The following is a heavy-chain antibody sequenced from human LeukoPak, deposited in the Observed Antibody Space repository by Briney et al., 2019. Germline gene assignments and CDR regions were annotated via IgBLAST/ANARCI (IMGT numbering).Heavy chain of an antibody. CDR3: AREGGVVPAVHYYYYYGMDV. CDR2: INPNSGGT. D-gene: IGHD2-2*01. CDR1: GYTFTGYY. V-gene: IGHV1-2*02. Sequence: ASVKVSCKASGYTFTGYYMHWVRQAPGQGLEWMGWINPNSGGTNYAQKFQGRVTMTRDTSISTAYMGLSRLRSDDTAVYYCAREGGVVPAVHYYYYYGMDVWGQGTTVTVSS. J-gene: IGHJ6*02.